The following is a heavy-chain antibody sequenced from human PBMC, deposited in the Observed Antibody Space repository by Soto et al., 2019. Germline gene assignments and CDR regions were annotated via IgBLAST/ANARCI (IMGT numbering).Heavy chain of an antibody. V-gene: IGHV1-69*12. CDR3: ARGCDVVLVPTYISWFDP. Sequence: QVQLVQSGAEVKKPGSSVKVSCKASGGTFSNYASSWVRHAPGQGLEWMGGIIPMFGSANYAQKVQGRVTITADESTSTADMELSSLRSEEAAVYCCARGCDVVLVPTYISWFDPWGQGTLVTVSS. CDR2: IIPMFGSA. CDR1: GGTFSNYA. J-gene: IGHJ5*02. D-gene: IGHD2-2*01.